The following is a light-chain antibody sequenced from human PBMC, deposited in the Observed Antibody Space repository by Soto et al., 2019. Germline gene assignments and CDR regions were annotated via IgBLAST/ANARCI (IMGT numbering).Light chain of an antibody. CDR1: SGEVGGYNH. CDR3: ISYTGSSTSYV. Sequence: QSALTQPASVSGSPGQSITISCAGTSGEVGGYNHVAWYQQHPGKAPKLMIYEVSKRPSGVSNRFSGSKSGNTASLNISGLQAEDEADYYCISYTGSSTSYVFGTGTQVTVL. CDR2: EVS. J-gene: IGLJ1*01. V-gene: IGLV2-14*01.